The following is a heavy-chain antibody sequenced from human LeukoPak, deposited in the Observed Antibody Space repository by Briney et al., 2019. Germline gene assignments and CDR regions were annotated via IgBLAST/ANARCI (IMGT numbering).Heavy chain of an antibody. D-gene: IGHD2-21*01. J-gene: IGHJ4*02. CDR2: ISGSGGST. CDR3: TTGLLFN. Sequence: GGSLRLSCAASGFTFSNYAMSWVRQAPGKGLEWVSGISGSGGSTYYADSVKGRLTISRDNSKNTLYLQMNSLKTEDTAVYYCTTGLLFNWGQGTLVTVSS. CDR1: GFTFSNYA. V-gene: IGHV3-23*01.